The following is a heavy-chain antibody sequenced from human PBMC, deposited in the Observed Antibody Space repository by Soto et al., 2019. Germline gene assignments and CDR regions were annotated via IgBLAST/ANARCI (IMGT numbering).Heavy chain of an antibody. D-gene: IGHD1-7*01. CDR1: GLTFSNYA. J-gene: IGHJ4*02. CDR2: MSGSSSTT. Sequence: EVRLLESGGGLVKPGGSLRLSCATSGLTFSNYAMSWVRQAPGGGLEWVSSMSGSSSTTYHADSVKGRFTISRDRSKNTLYLQMSSLRAEDTALYYCAKNQERELPRVIDFWGQGTLVTVSS. CDR3: AKNQERELPRVIDF. V-gene: IGHV3-23*01.